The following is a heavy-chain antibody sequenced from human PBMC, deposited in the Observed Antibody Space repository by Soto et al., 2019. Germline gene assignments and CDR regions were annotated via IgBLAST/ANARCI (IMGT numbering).Heavy chain of an antibody. V-gene: IGHV3-74*01. D-gene: IGHD3-9*01. CDR1: GFTFSSYW. CDR3: ARQWTNYDILTGYFQYYFDY. J-gene: IGHJ4*02. Sequence: PGGSLRLSCAASGFTFSSYWMHWARQAPGKGLVWVSRINSDGSSTSYADSVKGRFTISRDNAKNTLYLQMNSLRAEDTAVYYCARQWTNYDILTGYFQYYFDYWGQGTLVTV. CDR2: INSDGSST.